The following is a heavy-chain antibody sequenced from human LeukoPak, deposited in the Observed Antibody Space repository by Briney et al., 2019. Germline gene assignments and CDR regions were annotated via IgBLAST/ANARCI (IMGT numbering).Heavy chain of an antibody. D-gene: IGHD6-6*01. CDR2: INHSGST. Sequence: SETLSLTCAVYGESFSGYFWNWIRQPPGKGLEWIGEINHSGSTNYNPSLKSRVTISVDTSKNQFSLKLSSVTAADTAVYYCARREYSSSFDYWGQGTLVTVSS. CDR3: ARREYSSSFDY. CDR1: GESFSGYF. V-gene: IGHV4-34*01. J-gene: IGHJ4*02.